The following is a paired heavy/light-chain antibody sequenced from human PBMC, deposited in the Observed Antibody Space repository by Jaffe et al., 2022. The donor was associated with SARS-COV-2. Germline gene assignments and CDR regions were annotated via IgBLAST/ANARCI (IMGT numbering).Heavy chain of an antibody. V-gene: IGHV3-23*04. CDR1: GFTFNNYA. Sequence: EVQLVESGGGLVQPGGSLRLSCVASGFTFNNYAMSWVRQAPGRGLEWVSVISASGGRTFYADSVKGRFTVSRDNSKNTLYVQMNSLRAEDTAVYYCAKRYYGSGSYETLDYWGQGTLVTVSS. D-gene: IGHD3-10*01. CDR2: ISASGGRT. CDR3: AKRYYGSGSYETLDY. J-gene: IGHJ4*02.
Light chain of an antibody. CDR3: GTWDTSLSVVV. V-gene: IGLV1-51*01. J-gene: IGLJ2*01. Sequence: QSVLTQPPSVSAAPGQKVTISCSGSNSNIGSNFVSWYQQLPGTAPKLLIYDNDKRPSGIPDRFSGSRSGTSATLGITGLQTGDEADYYCGTWDTSLSVVVFGGGTKLTVL. CDR1: NSNIGSNF. CDR2: DND.